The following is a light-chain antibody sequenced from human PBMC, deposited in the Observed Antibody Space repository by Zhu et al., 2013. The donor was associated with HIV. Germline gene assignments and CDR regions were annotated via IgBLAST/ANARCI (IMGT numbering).Light chain of an antibody. Sequence: DIVMTQSPDSLTVSLGERATIHCKSSQSLLSRSKSNNYNYLSWYQQKPGQPPKVIMSWASTRASGVPDRFSGGGSGTYFTLTISSLQAEDAGVYYCQQYYSVPWTFGPGTKVEIK. CDR3: QQYYSVPWT. J-gene: IGKJ1*01. CDR1: QSLLSRSKSNNYNY. CDR2: WAS. V-gene: IGKV4-1*01.